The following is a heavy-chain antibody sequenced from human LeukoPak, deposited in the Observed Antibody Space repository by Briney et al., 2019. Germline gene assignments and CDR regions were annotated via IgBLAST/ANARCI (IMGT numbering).Heavy chain of an antibody. CDR1: GFSLSTSGVG. D-gene: IGHD4-17*01. CDR2: IYWDDDK. Sequence: SGPTLVKPTQTLTLTCTFSGFSLSTSGVGVGWIRQPPGKALEWLALIYWDDDKRYSPSLKSRLTITKDTSKNQVVLTMTNMDPVDTATYYCAHIYRLTGDYGDPRGYNYWGLGTLVTVSS. J-gene: IGHJ4*02. V-gene: IGHV2-5*02. CDR3: AHIYRLTGDYGDPRGYNY.